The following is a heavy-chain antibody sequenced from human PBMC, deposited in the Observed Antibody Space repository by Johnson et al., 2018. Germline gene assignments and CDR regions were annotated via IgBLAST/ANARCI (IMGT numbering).Heavy chain of an antibody. J-gene: IGHJ6*01. CDR1: GFTFSGYA. Sequence: VQLVESGGGLVQPGGSLKLSWAASGFTFSGYAMSWVRQGPGKGLEWVSVIYSGGSTYYADSVKGRFTISRDNSKNTRYLQMNSLRAEDTAVYYCAKCYGDYVDYYYGMDVCGQGTTVTVSS. V-gene: IGHV3-23*03. D-gene: IGHD4-17*01. CDR3: AKCYGDYVDYYYGMDV. CDR2: IYSGGST.